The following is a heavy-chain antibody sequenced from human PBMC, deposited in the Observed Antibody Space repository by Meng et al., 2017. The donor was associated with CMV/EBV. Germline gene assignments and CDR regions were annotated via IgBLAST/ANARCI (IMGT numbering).Heavy chain of an antibody. CDR1: GFTFSSYA. J-gene: IGHJ6*02. CDR2: ISYDGSNK. V-gene: IGHV3-30-3*01. Sequence: GGSLRLSCAASGFTFSSYAMHWVRQAPGKGLEWVAVISYDGSNKYYADSVKGRFTISRDNSKNTLYLQMNSLRAEDTAVYYCARVYYYYYGMDVWGQGATVTVSS. CDR3: ARVYYYYYGMDV.